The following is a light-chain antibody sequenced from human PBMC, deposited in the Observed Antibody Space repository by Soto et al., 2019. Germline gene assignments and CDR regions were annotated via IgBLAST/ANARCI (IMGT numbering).Light chain of an antibody. Sequence: EIVMTQSPATLSVSPGVRATLSCGASQSVSSNLAWYQQKPGQAPRLLIYGASTRATGIPARFSGSGSGTEFTLTISSLQSEDFAAYYCLQYNYFWTFGQGTKVEIK. CDR2: GAS. CDR3: LQYNYFWT. CDR1: QSVSSN. J-gene: IGKJ1*01. V-gene: IGKV3-15*01.